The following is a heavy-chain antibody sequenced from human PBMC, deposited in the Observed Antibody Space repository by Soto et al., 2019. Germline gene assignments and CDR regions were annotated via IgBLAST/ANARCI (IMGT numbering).Heavy chain of an antibody. CDR2: IIPFFGTP. CDR3: ARSTPQSGSYLHIFDY. J-gene: IGHJ4*02. CDR1: GGTFSRHA. Sequence: SVKVSCKAAGGTFSRHAISWVRQAPGQGLEWMGGIIPFFGTPNYAQKFQGRVTVTADKSTSTAYMELSSLRSEDTAVYYCARSTPQSGSYLHIFDYWGKGTLVTVS. V-gene: IGHV1-69*06. D-gene: IGHD3-10*01.